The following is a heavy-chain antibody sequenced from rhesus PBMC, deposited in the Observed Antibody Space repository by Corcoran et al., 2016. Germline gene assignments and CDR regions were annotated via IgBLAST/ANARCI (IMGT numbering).Heavy chain of an antibody. CDR2: IYGGSGST. CDR3: ARSLRYYSGSYYPDFDY. Sequence: QVQLQESGPGVVKASETLSLTCAVSGGSISGYYLWSWIRQPPGKGLEWIGYIYGGSGSTSYNPPLKCRVIISIDTSKTQFSLKVNSVTAADTAVYYCARSLRYYSGSYYPDFDYWGQGVLVTVSS. CDR1: GGSISGYYL. D-gene: IGHD3-16*01. V-gene: IGHV4-143*01. J-gene: IGHJ4*01.